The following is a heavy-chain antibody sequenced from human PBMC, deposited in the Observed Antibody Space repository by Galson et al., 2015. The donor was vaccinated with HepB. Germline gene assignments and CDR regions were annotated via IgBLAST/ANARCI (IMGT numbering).Heavy chain of an antibody. CDR2: IIPIFGTA. CDR3: ARDSGPYSSGWIPFFDY. V-gene: IGHV1-69*13. J-gene: IGHJ4*02. CDR1: GGTFSSYA. Sequence: SVKVSCKASGGTFSSYAISWVRQAPGQGLEWMGGIIPIFGTANYAQKFQGRVTITADESTSTAYMELSSLRSEDTAVYYCARDSGPYSSGWIPFFDYLGQGTLVTVSS. D-gene: IGHD6-19*01.